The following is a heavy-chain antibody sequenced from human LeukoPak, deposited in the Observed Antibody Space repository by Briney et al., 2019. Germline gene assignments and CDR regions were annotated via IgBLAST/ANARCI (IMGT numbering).Heavy chain of an antibody. D-gene: IGHD4-17*01. CDR3: ARTTRTSYGTNFDY. CDR1: GFTFSSYS. CDR2: ISSTSSII. J-gene: IGHJ4*02. Sequence: GGSLRLSCAASGFTFSSYSMNWVRQAPGKGLEWVSYISSTSSIIYYADSVKGRFTISRDNAKNSLHLQMNSLRAEDTAVYYCARTTRTSYGTNFDYWGQGTLVTVSS. V-gene: IGHV3-48*04.